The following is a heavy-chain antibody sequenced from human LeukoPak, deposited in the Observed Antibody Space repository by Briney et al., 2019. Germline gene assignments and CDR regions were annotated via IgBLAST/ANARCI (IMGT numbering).Heavy chain of an antibody. Sequence: GASVKVSCKTSGYSFTDYYMHWVRQAPGQGLEWMGWINPNSGGTNYAQKFQGRVTMTRDTSISTAYMELSRLRSDDTAVYYCARVPQPLWFGELWYYYGMDVWGQGTTVTVSS. CDR1: GYSFTDYY. V-gene: IGHV1-2*02. CDR2: INPNSGGT. CDR3: ARVPQPLWFGELWYYYGMDV. D-gene: IGHD3-10*01. J-gene: IGHJ6*02.